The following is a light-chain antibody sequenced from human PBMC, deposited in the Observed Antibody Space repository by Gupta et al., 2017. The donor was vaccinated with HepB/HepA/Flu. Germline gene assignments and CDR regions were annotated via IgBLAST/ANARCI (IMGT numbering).Light chain of an antibody. CDR2: AVT. CDR3: SSYTDSNNVV. Sequence: QSALTQPPSASASPGQSVTISCIGTSSDIGGYNSLSWYHQHPGKAPKLMIYAVTKRASGVPNRFSGSKSGNTASLTVSGLQAEDEADYYCSSYTDSNNVVFGGGTKLTI. CDR1: SSDIGGYNS. V-gene: IGLV2-8*01. J-gene: IGLJ2*01.